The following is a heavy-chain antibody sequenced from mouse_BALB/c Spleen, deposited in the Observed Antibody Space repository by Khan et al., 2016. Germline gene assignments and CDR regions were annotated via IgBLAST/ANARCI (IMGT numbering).Heavy chain of an antibody. CDR2: INPSTGYT. J-gene: IGHJ3*01. V-gene: IGHV1-7*01. CDR3: TTGRIRGWFAY. Sequence: QIQLVQSGAELAKPGASMKMSCKASGYTFTSYWMHWVKQRPGQGLEWIGYINPSTGYTEYSQKFKDKATLTADKSSSTAYMQLSSLTSEDSAVYYCTTGRIRGWFAYWGQGTLVTVSA. D-gene: IGHD2-4*01. CDR1: GYTFTSYW.